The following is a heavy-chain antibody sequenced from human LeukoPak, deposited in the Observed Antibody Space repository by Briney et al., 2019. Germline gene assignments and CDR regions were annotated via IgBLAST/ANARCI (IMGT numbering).Heavy chain of an antibody. Sequence: GGSLRLSCAASGFTISSSYMSWVRQAPGKGLEWVSVIYSGGSTYYADSVKGRFAISRDNSQNTLYLQMNSLRAEDTAVYYCARGSHYDSSGFTLFDLWGRGTLVTVSS. CDR3: ARGSHYDSSGFTLFDL. D-gene: IGHD3-22*01. V-gene: IGHV3-66*01. CDR2: IYSGGST. J-gene: IGHJ2*01. CDR1: GFTISSSY.